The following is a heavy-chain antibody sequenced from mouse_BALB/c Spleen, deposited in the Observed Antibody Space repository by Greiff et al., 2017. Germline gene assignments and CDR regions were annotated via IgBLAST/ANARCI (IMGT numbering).Heavy chain of an antibody. CDR3: TRGTMIAPFAY. J-gene: IGHJ3*01. Sequence: VQLQQSGAELVKPGASVKLSCKASGYTFTSYYMYWVKQRPGQGLEWIGGINPSNGGTNFNEKFKSKATLTVDKSSSTAYMQLSSLTSEDSAVYYCTRGTMIAPFAYWGQGTLVTVSA. V-gene: IGHV1S81*02. CDR2: INPSNGGT. CDR1: GYTFTSYY. D-gene: IGHD2-4*01.